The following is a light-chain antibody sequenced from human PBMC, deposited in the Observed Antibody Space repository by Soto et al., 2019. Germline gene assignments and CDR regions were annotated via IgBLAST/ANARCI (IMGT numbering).Light chain of an antibody. V-gene: IGKV3D-15*01. J-gene: IGKJ4*01. CDR3: QQYNNWPPLT. CDR2: GAS. CDR1: QSVSSN. Sequence: EIVMTQSPATLSVSAGERVTLSCRASQSVSSNLAWYQQKPGQAPRLLIYGASTRATGIPARFSGSGSGTDFTLTINSLQSEDFVVYYCQQYNNWPPLTFGGGTKVEIK.